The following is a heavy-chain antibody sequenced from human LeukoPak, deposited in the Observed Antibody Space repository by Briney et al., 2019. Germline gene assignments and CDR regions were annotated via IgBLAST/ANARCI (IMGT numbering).Heavy chain of an antibody. CDR3: ARTETQYRHFDY. V-gene: IGHV4-59*01. J-gene: IGHJ4*02. D-gene: IGHD2/OR15-2a*01. CDR2: IYYSGST. CDR1: GGSISSYY. Sequence: SETLSLTCTVSGGSISSYYWSWIRQPPGKGLEWIGYIYYSGSTNYNPSLKSRVTISVDTSKNQFSLKLSSVTAADTAVYYCARTETQYRHFDYWGQGTLVTVSS.